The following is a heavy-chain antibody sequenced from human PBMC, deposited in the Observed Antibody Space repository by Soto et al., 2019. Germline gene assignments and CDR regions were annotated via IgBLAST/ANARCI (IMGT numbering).Heavy chain of an antibody. CDR2: IYYSGST. D-gene: IGHD3-10*01. CDR3: ARRSPESFCFDY. Sequence: SETLSLTCTVSGGSISSGGYYWSWIRQHPGKGLEWIGYIYYSGSTYHNPSLKSRVTISVDTSKNQFSLKLSSVTAADTAVYYCARRSPESFCFDYWGQGALVTVSS. J-gene: IGHJ4*02. CDR1: GGSISSGGYY. V-gene: IGHV4-31*03.